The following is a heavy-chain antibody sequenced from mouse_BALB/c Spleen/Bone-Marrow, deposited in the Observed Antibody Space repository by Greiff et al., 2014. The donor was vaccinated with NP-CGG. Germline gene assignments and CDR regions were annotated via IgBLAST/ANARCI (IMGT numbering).Heavy chain of an antibody. CDR3: ARHHRYAYYFDY. CDR2: IHPITDNT. V-gene: IGHV1S130*01. J-gene: IGHJ2*01. Sequence: VQLQQSGSVLVRPGASVKLSCKASGYTFTSSWMHWAKQRPGQGLEWIGEIHPITDNTNYDEKFKGKATLTVDTSSSTAYVDLSSLTSEDPAVYYCARHHRYAYYFDYWGQGTTLTVSS. CDR1: GYTFTSSW. D-gene: IGHD2-14*01.